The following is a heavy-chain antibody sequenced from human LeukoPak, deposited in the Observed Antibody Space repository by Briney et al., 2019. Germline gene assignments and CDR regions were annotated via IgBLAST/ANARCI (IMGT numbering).Heavy chain of an antibody. CDR3: ARQVVGATPYYFDY. V-gene: IGHV4-38-2*02. D-gene: IGHD1-26*01. J-gene: IGHJ4*02. CDR1: GGSISSYY. CDR2: IYHSGST. Sequence: SETLSLTCTVSGGSISSYYWGWIRQPPGKGLEWIGSIYHSGSTYYNPSLKSRVTISVDTSKNQFSLKLSSVTAADTAVYYCARQVVGATPYYFDYWGQGTLVTVS.